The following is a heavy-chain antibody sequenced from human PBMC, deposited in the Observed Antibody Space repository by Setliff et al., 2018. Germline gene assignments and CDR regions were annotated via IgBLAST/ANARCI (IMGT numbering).Heavy chain of an antibody. CDR3: ARSPPNRGSGSGWYGDF. J-gene: IGHJ4*02. Sequence: ASVKVSCKASGYTLSKYYMHWVRQAPGQGLEWMGWISAYDGNTKFAQNIQGRVTLTTDTPTSTAYMELRSLRSDDTAVYYCARSPPNRGSGSGWYGDFWGQGTLVTVSS. D-gene: IGHD6-19*01. CDR1: GYTLSKYY. CDR2: ISAYDGNT. V-gene: IGHV1-18*04.